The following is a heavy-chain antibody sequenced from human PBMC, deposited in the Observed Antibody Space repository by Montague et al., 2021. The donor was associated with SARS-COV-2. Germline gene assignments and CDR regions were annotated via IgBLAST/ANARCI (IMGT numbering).Heavy chain of an antibody. D-gene: IGHD2-15*01. J-gene: IGHJ5*02. CDR3: ARGCSGGSCYPNPFST. V-gene: IGHV4-61*02. Sequence: TLSLTCTVSGGSISSGSYYWSWIWQPAGNGLEWIGRIYTSGSTNYNPSLKSRVTISVDTSKNQFSLKLSSVTAADTAVYYCARGCSGGSCYPNPFSTWGQGTLVTVSS. CDR1: GGSISSGSYY. CDR2: IYTSGST.